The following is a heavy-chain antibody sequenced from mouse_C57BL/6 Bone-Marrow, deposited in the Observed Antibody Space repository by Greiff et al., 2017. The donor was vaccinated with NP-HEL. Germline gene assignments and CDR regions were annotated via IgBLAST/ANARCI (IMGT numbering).Heavy chain of an antibody. CDR3: ARRGWLLPSYCYFDV. CDR1: GYTFTSYW. Sequence: QVQLQQPGAELVKPGASVKLSCKASGYTFTSYWMHWVKQRPGQGLEWIGKIHPNSGGTNYNEKFKSKATLTVDKSSSTAYMQLSSLTSEDSAVYYCARRGWLLPSYCYFDVWGTGTTVTVSS. D-gene: IGHD2-3*01. CDR2: IHPNSGGT. J-gene: IGHJ1*03. V-gene: IGHV1-64*01.